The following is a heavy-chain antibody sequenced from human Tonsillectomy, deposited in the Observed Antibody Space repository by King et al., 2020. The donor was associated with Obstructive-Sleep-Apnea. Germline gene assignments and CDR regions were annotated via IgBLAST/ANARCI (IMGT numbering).Heavy chain of an antibody. J-gene: IGHJ4*02. CDR3: AHRQSRGYRHGRRQGYYFDY. CDR1: GFSLSTSGVG. Sequence: TLKESGPTLVKPTQTLTLTCTFSGFSLSTSGVGVGWIRQPPGKALECLALIYWDDDKRYSPSLKSRLTITKDTSKNQVVLTMTNMDPVDTATYYCAHRQSRGYRHGRRQGYYFDYWGQGTLVTVSS. D-gene: IGHD5-18*01. V-gene: IGHV2-5*02. CDR2: IYWDDDK.